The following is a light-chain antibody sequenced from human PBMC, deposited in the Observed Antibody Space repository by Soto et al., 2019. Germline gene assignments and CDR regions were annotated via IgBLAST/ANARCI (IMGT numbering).Light chain of an antibody. Sequence: EIVLTQSPATLSLSPGERATPSCRASQSVSSYLAWYQQKPGQAPRLLIYDASNRATGIPARFSGSGSGTDFTLTISSLEPEDFAVYYCQQRSNWPTWTFGQGTKV. V-gene: IGKV3-11*01. CDR3: QQRSNWPTWT. CDR1: QSVSSY. J-gene: IGKJ1*01. CDR2: DAS.